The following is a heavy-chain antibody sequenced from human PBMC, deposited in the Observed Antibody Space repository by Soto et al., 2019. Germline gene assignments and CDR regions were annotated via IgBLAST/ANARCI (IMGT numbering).Heavy chain of an antibody. D-gene: IGHD5-12*01. CDR3: AREGSYSAYNFAHGIQLWSFDF. Sequence: QVRLQESGPGLLKPSETLSLTCTVSGGSINPFYWSWVRQPAGKGLEWIGRIFSSGSTSFNPSLESRVAMSVDTSKNLFSLNVSSVTAADMAVYYCAREGSYSAYNFAHGIQLWSFDFWGQGALVTVSS. CDR1: GGSINPFY. V-gene: IGHV4-4*07. J-gene: IGHJ4*02. CDR2: IFSSGST.